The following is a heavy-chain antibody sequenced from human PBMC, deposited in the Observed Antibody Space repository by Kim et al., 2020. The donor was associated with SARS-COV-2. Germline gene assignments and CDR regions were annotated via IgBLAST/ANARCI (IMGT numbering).Heavy chain of an antibody. CDR2: GT. Sequence: GTAYADAVKGRYTISRDNAKNTRYLQMKSLRAEDTAVYYCARRMGATGYDYWGQGTIVTVSS. D-gene: IGHD1-26*01. J-gene: IGHJ4*02. CDR3: ARRMGATGYDY. V-gene: IGHV3-74*01.